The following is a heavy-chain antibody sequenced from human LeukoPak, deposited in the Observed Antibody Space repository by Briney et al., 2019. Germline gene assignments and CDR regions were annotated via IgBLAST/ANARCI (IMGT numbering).Heavy chain of an antibody. CDR1: GVSISSGSYY. CDR2: ICTSGGT. Sequence: SETLSLTCTVWGVSISSGSYYGRWVRRPGGEGVGRLGRICTSGGTNYNPSLKRRVTISVDTSKNQFSLQLSSVTAADTAVYYCASAVRRGYYFDYWGQGTLVTVSS. V-gene: IGHV4-61*02. J-gene: IGHJ4*02. CDR3: ASAVRRGYYFDY.